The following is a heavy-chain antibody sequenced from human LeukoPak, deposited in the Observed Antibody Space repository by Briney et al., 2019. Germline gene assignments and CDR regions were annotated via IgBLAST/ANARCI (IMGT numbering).Heavy chain of an antibody. V-gene: IGHV1-8*03. CDR1: GYTFTSYD. J-gene: IGHJ3*02. D-gene: IGHD3-22*01. CDR2: MNPNSGNT. Sequence: ASVKVSCKAFGYTFTSYDINWVRQATGQGLEWMGWMNPNSGNTGYAQKFQGRVTITRNTSISTAYMELSSLRSEDTALYYCAKGTRPMILGGCAFDIWGQGTMVTVSS. CDR3: AKGTRPMILGGCAFDI.